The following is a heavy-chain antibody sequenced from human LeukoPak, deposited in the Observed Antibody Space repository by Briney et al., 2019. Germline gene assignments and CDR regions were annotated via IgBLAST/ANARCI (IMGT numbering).Heavy chain of an antibody. CDR3: ARDRGHFDY. CDR2: IYAGTTT. D-gene: IGHD3-10*01. V-gene: IGHV3-53*01. CDR1: GLSVSRNY. J-gene: IGHJ4*02. Sequence: PGGSLRLSCAASGLSVSRNYISWVRQAPGKGLEWVSFIYAGTTTFYADSVKGRFTISRDNSRNTVYLELNSLRVDDTAVYYCARDRGHFDYWGPGTLVTVSS.